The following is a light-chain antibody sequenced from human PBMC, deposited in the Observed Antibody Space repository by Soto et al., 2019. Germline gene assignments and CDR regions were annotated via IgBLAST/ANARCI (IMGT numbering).Light chain of an antibody. CDR1: QSVSSY. V-gene: IGKV3-11*01. CDR2: DAS. Sequence: EIVLTQSPATLSLSPGERATLSCRASQSVSSYLVWYQQKPGQAPRLLIYDASNRATGIPARFSGSRSGTDFTLTISSLDPEDFAVYYCQQRSNWPPEITFGQGTRLEI. CDR3: QQRSNWPPEIT. J-gene: IGKJ5*01.